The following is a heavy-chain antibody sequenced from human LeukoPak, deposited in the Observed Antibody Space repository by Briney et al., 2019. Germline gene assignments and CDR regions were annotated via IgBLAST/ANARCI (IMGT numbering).Heavy chain of an antibody. CDR2: IRYDGSNK. J-gene: IGHJ4*02. CDR1: GFTFSSYG. V-gene: IGHV3-30*02. CDR3: AKDWHSSSWYYFDY. Sequence: PGGSLRLSCAASGFTFSSYGMRWVRQAPGKGLEWVAFIRYDGSNKYYADSVKGRFTISRDNSKNTLYLQMNSLRAEDTAVYYCAKDWHSSSWYYFDYWGQGTLVTVSS. D-gene: IGHD6-13*01.